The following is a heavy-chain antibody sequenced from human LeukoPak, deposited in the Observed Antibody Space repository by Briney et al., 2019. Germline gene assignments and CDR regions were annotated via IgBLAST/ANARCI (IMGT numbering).Heavy chain of an antibody. CDR1: GFNYNNYH. J-gene: IGHJ5*02. CDR2: ISYVGRRK. CDR3: AAASGWYLKWIDP. Sequence: GGSLRLSCAASGFNYNNYHIRWLRQAPSKGLDWVAFISYVGRRKFYADSVKGRFPLSRDNSKHTLSLQMNSLRVEDTAVYFCAAASGWYLKWIDPWGQGTQVTVSS. V-gene: IGHV3-30*01. D-gene: IGHD6-19*01.